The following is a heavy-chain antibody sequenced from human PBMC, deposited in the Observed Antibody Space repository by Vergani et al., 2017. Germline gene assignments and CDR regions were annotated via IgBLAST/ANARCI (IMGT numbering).Heavy chain of an antibody. V-gene: IGHV3-23*03. CDR3: AIDYDFWSGYWVGRNYYMDV. CDR2: IYSGGSST. J-gene: IGHJ6*03. CDR1: GFTFSSYA. Sequence: EVQLLESGGGLVQPGGSLRLSCAASGFTFSSYAMSWVRQAPGKGLEWVSVIYSGGSSTYYADSVKGRFTISRDNSKNTLYLQMNSLRAEDTAVYYCAIDYDFWSGYWVGRNYYMDVWGKGTTVTVSS. D-gene: IGHD3-3*01.